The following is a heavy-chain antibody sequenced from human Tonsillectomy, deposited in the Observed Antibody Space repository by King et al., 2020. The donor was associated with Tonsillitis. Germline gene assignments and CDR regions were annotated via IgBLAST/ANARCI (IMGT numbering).Heavy chain of an antibody. V-gene: IGHV3-23*04. CDR3: AKDGMTTVTYYSFDY. D-gene: IGHD4-17*01. CDR1: GFTFNNYV. CDR2: ISGSGGST. J-gene: IGHJ4*02. Sequence: VQLVESGGGLVQPGGSLRLSCAASGFTFNNYVMSWVRQAPGKGLEWVSAISGSGGSTYYADSVKGRFTISRDNSKNTVYLQMNSLRAEDTAVYYCAKDGMTTVTYYSFDYWGQGALATVSS.